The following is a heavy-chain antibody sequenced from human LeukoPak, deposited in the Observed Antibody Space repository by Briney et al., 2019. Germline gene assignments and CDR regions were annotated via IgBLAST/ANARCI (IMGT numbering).Heavy chain of an antibody. J-gene: IGHJ4*02. V-gene: IGHV4-39*07. CDR2: INHSGST. Sequence: SETLSLTCTVSGGSISSSSYYWSWIRQPPGKGLEWIGEINHSGSTNYNPSLKSRVTISVDTSKNQFSLKLSSVTAADTAVYYCARGARKGDDYGGFFDYWGQGTLVTVSS. CDR1: GGSISSSSYY. CDR3: ARGARKGDDYGGFFDY. D-gene: IGHD4-23*01.